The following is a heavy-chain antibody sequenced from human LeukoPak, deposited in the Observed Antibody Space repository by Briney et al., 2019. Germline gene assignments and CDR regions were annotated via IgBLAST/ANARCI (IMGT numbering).Heavy chain of an antibody. Sequence: PGGSLRHSCAASGFTFSSYAMHWVRQAPGKGLEWVALISYDGSNKYYADSVKGRFTISRDNSKNTLYLQMNSLRAEDTAVYYCARDRGYSGYEEGGDYWGQGTLVTVSS. V-gene: IGHV3-30-3*01. D-gene: IGHD5-12*01. CDR2: ISYDGSNK. J-gene: IGHJ4*02. CDR3: ARDRGYSGYEEGGDY. CDR1: GFTFSSYA.